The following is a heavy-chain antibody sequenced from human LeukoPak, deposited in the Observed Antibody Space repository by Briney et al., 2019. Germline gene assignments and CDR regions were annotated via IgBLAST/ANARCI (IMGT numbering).Heavy chain of an antibody. CDR1: GFTFADYD. CDR3: ARGPGYYDFWSGSFYGMDV. V-gene: IGHV1-8*02. Sequence: ASVKVSCKASGFTFADYDINWVRQATGQGLEWMGWMNPNSGNTGYAQKFQGRVTMTRNTSISTAYMELSSLRSEDTAVYYCARGPGYYDFWSGSFYGMDVWGQGTTVTVSS. CDR2: MNPNSGNT. D-gene: IGHD3-3*01. J-gene: IGHJ6*02.